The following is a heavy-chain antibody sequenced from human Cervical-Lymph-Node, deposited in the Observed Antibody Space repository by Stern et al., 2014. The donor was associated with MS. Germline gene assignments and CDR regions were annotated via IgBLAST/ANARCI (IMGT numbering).Heavy chain of an antibody. D-gene: IGHD3-16*01. J-gene: IGHJ4*02. CDR3: AKLGISIDVITPHHFDN. CDR2: ISGTSAGT. CDR1: GFTFSSFA. V-gene: IGHV3-23*01. Sequence: EVQLLESGGNLVQPGGSLRLSCAASGFTFSSFAMTWVRQAPGKGLAWVAAISGTSAGTHYADSVKGRFTISRDNFRTTLFLQMNSLRAEDTAVYYCAKLGISIDVITPHHFDNWGQGTLVTVSS.